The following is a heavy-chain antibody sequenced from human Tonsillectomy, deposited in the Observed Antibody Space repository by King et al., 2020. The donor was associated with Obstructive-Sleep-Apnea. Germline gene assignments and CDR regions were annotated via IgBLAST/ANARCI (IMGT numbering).Heavy chain of an antibody. V-gene: IGHV3-49*03. CDR1: LFTFGDYA. CDR3: TSDHLLRFFEWPLAFDI. J-gene: IGHJ3*02. D-gene: IGHD3-3*01. CDR2: IRSKAYGGTT. Sequence: VQLVESGGGLVQPGRSLRLSCTASLFTFGDYAMSWFRQAPGKGLEWVGFIRSKAYGGTTEYAASVKGRFTISRDDSKSIAYLQMNSLKTEDTAVYYCTSDHLLRFFEWPLAFDIWGQGTMVTV.